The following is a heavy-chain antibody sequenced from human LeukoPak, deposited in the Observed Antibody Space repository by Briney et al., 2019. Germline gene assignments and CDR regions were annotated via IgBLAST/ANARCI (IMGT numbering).Heavy chain of an antibody. Sequence: PGGSLRLSCAASGFTFDDYAMHWVRQAPGKGLEWVSGITWNSGIIGYADSVKGRFTIPRDNAKNSLYLQMNSLRAEDTALYFCARDITAAGTSWFDPWGQGTLVTVSS. CDR1: GFTFDDYA. CDR2: ITWNSGII. J-gene: IGHJ5*02. V-gene: IGHV3-9*01. CDR3: ARDITAAGTSWFDP. D-gene: IGHD6-13*01.